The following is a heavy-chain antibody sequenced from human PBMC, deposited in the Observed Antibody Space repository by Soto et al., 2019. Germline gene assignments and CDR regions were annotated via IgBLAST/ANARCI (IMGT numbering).Heavy chain of an antibody. V-gene: IGHV1-69*01. J-gene: IGHJ5*02. CDR2: ISPIFGTA. Sequence: QVQLVQYGVEVKKPGSSVKVSCKASGGTLSSYAISWVRQAPGQGLEWMGGISPIFGTANYAQKFQGRVTITADEATSTAYMERSSLRSEDKAVYYCATPQRAAQGSWGQGTLGTVSS. CDR1: GGTLSSYA. D-gene: IGHD6-6*01. CDR3: ATPQRAAQGS.